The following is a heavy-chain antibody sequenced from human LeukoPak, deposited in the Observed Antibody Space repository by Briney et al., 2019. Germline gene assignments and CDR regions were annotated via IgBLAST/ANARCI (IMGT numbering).Heavy chain of an antibody. V-gene: IGHV1-3*01. Sequence: ASVKVPCKASGYTFTSYGISWVRQAPGQRLEWMGWINAGHGNTKYSQNFQGRVTITRDTSASTAYMELSSLRSEDTAVYYCARGAGFAEPLPEYWGQGTLLTVSS. CDR1: GYTFTSYG. D-gene: IGHD1-14*01. J-gene: IGHJ4*02. CDR3: ARGAGFAEPLPEY. CDR2: INAGHGNT.